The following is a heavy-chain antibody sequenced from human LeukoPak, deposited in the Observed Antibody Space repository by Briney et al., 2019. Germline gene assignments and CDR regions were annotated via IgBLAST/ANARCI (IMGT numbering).Heavy chain of an antibody. Sequence: PGGSLRLSCAASGFTFSSYAMHWVRQAPGKGLEWVAVISYDGSNKYYADSVKGRFTISRDNSKNTLYLQMNSLRAEDTAVYYCARVSNTIFGVRHQGDYWGQGTLVTVSS. CDR2: ISYDGSNK. CDR1: GFTFSSYA. V-gene: IGHV3-30-3*01. J-gene: IGHJ4*02. CDR3: ARVSNTIFGVRHQGDY. D-gene: IGHD3-3*01.